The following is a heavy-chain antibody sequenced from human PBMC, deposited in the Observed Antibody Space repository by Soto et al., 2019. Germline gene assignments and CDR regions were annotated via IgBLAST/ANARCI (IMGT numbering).Heavy chain of an antibody. CDR1: VFTFSDYY. CDR3: ARSIAAAGTSQYFYGMDV. V-gene: IGHV3-11*06. CDR2: ISSSSSYT. J-gene: IGHJ6*02. D-gene: IGHD6-13*01. Sequence: GTLRLSCAASVFTFSDYYMSWIRQAPGKGLEWVPYISSSSSYTNYADSVKGRFTISRDNAKNSLYLQMNSLRAEDTAVYYCARSIAAAGTSQYFYGMDVWGQGTTVTVSS.